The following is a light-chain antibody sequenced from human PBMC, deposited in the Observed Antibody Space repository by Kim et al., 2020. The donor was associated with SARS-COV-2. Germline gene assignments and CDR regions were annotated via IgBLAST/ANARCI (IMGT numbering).Light chain of an antibody. CDR1: QSLLYSSNNKNY. CDR3: HQYYSIPPYA. CDR2: WAS. J-gene: IGKJ4*01. V-gene: IGKV4-1*01. Sequence: DIVMTQSPDSLAVSLGERATINCKSSQSLLYSSNNKNYVAWYQQKPGQPPKLLIYWASTRESGVPDRFSGRGSGTDFTLTISSLQAEDVAVYYCHQYYSIPPYAFGGGTKLEI.